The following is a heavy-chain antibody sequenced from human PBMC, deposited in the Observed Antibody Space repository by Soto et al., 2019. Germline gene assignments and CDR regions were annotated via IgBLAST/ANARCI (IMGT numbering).Heavy chain of an antibody. D-gene: IGHD5-12*01. V-gene: IGHV4-31*03. CDR2: IYYNGDT. J-gene: IGHJ4*02. Sequence: SETLSPTCSVSGGSISSGVFYWSWVRQFPAKGLEWIGYIYYNGDTYYNPSLESRVAMSVDTSKNHFSLNLSSVTAADMAVYYCAREGSYSAYNFAHGIQLWSFDFWGQGALVTVSS. CDR1: GGSISSGVFY. CDR3: AREGSYSAYNFAHGIQLWSFDF.